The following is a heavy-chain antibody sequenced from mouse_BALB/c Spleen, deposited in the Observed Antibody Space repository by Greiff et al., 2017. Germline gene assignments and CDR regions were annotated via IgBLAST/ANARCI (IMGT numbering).Heavy chain of an antibody. V-gene: IGHV5-17*02. D-gene: IGHD2-14*01. CDR3: AIYRYDVGYAMDY. J-gene: IGHJ4*01. CDR2: ISSGSSTI. CDR1: GFTFSSFG. Sequence: EVQGVESGGGLVQPGGSRKLSCAASGFTFSSFGMHWVRQAPEKGLEWVAYISSGSSTIYYADTVKGRFTISRDNPKNTLFLQMTSLRSEDTAMYYCAIYRYDVGYAMDYWGQGTSVTVSS.